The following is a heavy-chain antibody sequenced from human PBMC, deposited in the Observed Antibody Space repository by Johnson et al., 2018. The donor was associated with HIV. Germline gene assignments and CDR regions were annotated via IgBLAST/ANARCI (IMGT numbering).Heavy chain of an antibody. CDR2: IRYDGSNK. J-gene: IGHJ3*02. CDR1: GFTFSNYG. V-gene: IGHV3-30*02. Sequence: QEQLVESGGGLVQPGGSLRLSCAASGFTFSNYGMHWVRQAPGKGLEWVAFIRYDGSNKYYADSVKGRFTISRDNSKNTLYLQMNSLRAEDTAVYYCARDWGTVTSGFGAFDIWGQGTMVTVSS. CDR3: ARDWGTVTSGFGAFDI. D-gene: IGHD4-17*01.